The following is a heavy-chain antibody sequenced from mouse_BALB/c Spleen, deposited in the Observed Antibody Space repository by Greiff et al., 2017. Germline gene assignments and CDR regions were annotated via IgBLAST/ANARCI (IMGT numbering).Heavy chain of an antibody. J-gene: IGHJ4*01. CDR3: ARATTVVAMDY. V-gene: IGHV1-82*01. D-gene: IGHD1-1*01. CDR1: GYAFSSSW. Sequence: QVQLQQSGPELVKPGASVKISCKASGYAFSSSWMNWVKQRPGQGLEWIGRIYPGDGDTNYNGKFKGKATLTADKSSSTAYMQLSSLTSVDSAVYFCARATTVVAMDYWGQGTSVTVSS. CDR2: IYPGDGDT.